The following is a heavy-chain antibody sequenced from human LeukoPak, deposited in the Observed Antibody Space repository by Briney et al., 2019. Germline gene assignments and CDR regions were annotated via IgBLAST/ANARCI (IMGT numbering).Heavy chain of an antibody. CDR3: ARVPIVVAPAAIYYYYYYMDV. CDR2: INHSGST. D-gene: IGHD2-2*01. J-gene: IGHJ6*03. V-gene: IGHV4-34*01. Sequence: SETLSLTCAVYGGSFSGYYWSWIRQPPGKGLEWIGEINHSGSTNYNPSLKSRVTISVDTSKNQFSLKLSSVTAADTAVYYCARVPIVVAPAAIYYYYYYMDVWGKGTTVTVSS. CDR1: GGSFSGYY.